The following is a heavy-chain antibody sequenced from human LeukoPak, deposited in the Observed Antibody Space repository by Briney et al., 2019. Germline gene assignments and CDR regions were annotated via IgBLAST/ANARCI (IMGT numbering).Heavy chain of an antibody. Sequence: SETLSLTCTVSGYSISSGYYWGWIRQPPGKGLEWIGSIHHSGSTYYNPSLKSRVTISVDTSKNQFSLKLSSVTAADTAVYYCARETYSSGSGERGYWGQGTLVTVSS. CDR1: GYSISSGYY. CDR2: IHHSGST. CDR3: ARETYSSGSGERGY. J-gene: IGHJ4*02. V-gene: IGHV4-38-2*02. D-gene: IGHD3-22*01.